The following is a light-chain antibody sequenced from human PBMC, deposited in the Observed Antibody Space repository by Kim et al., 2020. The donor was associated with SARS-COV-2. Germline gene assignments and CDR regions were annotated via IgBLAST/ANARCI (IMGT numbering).Light chain of an antibody. CDR1: QSISSH. CDR3: QQSYITPFT. J-gene: IGKJ3*01. Sequence: SASVGDRVTITCRTTQSISSHLNWYQQNPGRAPKLLISAASTLQGGVPSRFSGSGSETDFTLTISSLQPEDFATYFCQQSYITPFTFGPGTKVDIK. CDR2: AAS. V-gene: IGKV1-39*01.